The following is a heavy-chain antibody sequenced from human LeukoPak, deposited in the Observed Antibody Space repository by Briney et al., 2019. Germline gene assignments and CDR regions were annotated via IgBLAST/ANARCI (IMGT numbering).Heavy chain of an antibody. CDR1: GFTFDDYA. J-gene: IGHJ6*03. Sequence: PGGSLRLSCAASGFTFDDYAMHWVRQAPGKGLEWVSLISWDGGSTYYADSVKGRFTISRDNSKNSLYLKMNSLRAEDTALYYCAKGQSSSWSRYSFGYYMDVWGKGTTVTVSS. CDR2: ISWDGGST. CDR3: AKGQSSSWSRYSFGYYMDV. D-gene: IGHD6-13*01. V-gene: IGHV3-43D*03.